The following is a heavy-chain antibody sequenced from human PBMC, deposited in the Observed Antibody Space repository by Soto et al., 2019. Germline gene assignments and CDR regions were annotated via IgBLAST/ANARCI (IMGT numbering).Heavy chain of an antibody. J-gene: IGHJ4*02. V-gene: IGHV3-23*01. CDR3: AIDPNWEWGF. CDR2: INGNGGST. CDR1: GVPFNRHD. Sequence: PGGSLRLSCVASGVPFNRHDMNWVRQTPGQGLEWVSNINGNGGSTSYADAVKGRFTISRDNSKNTLYLQMNILIAEDTAVYLCAIDPNWEWGFWGQGTLVTVSS. D-gene: IGHD1-1*01.